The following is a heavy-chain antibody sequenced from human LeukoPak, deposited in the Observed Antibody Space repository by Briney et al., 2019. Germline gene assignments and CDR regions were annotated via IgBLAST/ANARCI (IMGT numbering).Heavy chain of an antibody. CDR3: ARDGGVATRTFKFYYHYMEV. J-gene: IGHJ6*03. CDR1: GGSFSRCA. V-gene: IGHV1-69*01. Sequence: ASVKFACKASGGSFSRCAISWVRQPPGHWLEWTGGIIPISGTTNYAQKFQGKFTITVDESTTTSYMELSRLRSEDTAVYYCARDGGVATRTFKFYYHYMEVWGKGITVTGSS. CDR2: IIPISGTT. D-gene: IGHD4-23*01.